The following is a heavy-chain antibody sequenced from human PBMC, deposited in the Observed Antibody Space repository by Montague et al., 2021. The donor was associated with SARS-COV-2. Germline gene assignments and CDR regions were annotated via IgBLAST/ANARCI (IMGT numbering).Heavy chain of an antibody. CDR1: GGSISSSSYY. Sequence: SETLSLTCTVSGGSISSSSYYWGWIRQPPGKGLEWIGSIYDSGSTYYNPSLKSRVTISVDTSKNHFSLKLSSVTAADTAVYYCARRGRKLLPVATTIGGLDIWGQGTMVTVSS. CDR3: ARRGRKLLPVATTIGGLDI. CDR2: IYDSGST. J-gene: IGHJ3*02. D-gene: IGHD5-12*01. V-gene: IGHV4-39*02.